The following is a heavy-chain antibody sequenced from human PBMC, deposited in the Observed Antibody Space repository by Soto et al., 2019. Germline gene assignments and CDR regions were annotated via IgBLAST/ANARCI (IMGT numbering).Heavy chain of an antibody. CDR1: GGTFSNYA. V-gene: IGHV1-69*06. CDR2: IIPIFRTP. D-gene: IGHD1-20*01. CDR3: AVGSREPYNWNYYSYGLDV. Sequence: QVHLVQSGAEVKKSGSSVTVSCRASGGTFSNYAISWVRQAPGQGFEWLGGIIPIFRTPNKVQEFQGRVTITADTCTNTAYRELSSLRSEDTAVYFCAVGSREPYNWNYYSYGLDVWGQGTTVTVS. J-gene: IGHJ6*02.